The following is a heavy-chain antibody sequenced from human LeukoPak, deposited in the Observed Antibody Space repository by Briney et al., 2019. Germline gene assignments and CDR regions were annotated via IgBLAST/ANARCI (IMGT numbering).Heavy chain of an antibody. D-gene: IGHD3-22*01. V-gene: IGHV1-8*01. Sequence: ASVKVSCKASGYTFTSYDINWVRQATGQGLEWMXXXNPNSGNTGYAQKFQGRVTMTRNTSISTAYTELSSLRSEDTAVYYCARGAYYYDSSGFKFDYWGQGTLVTVSS. J-gene: IGHJ4*02. CDR3: ARGAYYYDSSGFKFDY. CDR2: XNPNSGNT. CDR1: GYTFTSYD.